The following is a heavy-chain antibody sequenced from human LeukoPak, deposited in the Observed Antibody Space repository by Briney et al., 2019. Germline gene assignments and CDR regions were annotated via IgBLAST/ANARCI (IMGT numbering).Heavy chain of an antibody. CDR1: GFTFSSYG. CDR2: ISYDGSNK. J-gene: IGHJ4*02. D-gene: IGHD3-10*01. Sequence: PGRSLRLSCAASGFTFSSYGMHWVRQAPGKGLEWVAVISYDGSNKYYADSVKGRFTISRDNSKNTLYLQMNSLRAEDTAVYYCAKDKVRVRGVIPDYWGQGTLVTVSS. CDR3: AKDKVRVRGVIPDY. V-gene: IGHV3-30*18.